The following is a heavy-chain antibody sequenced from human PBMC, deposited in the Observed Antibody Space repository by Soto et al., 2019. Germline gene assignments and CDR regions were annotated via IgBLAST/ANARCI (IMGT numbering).Heavy chain of an antibody. CDR2: VGTNNDNT. CDR3: PRELNTDTSTYYSCAN. Sequence: VEVFCKASGSTFTAYGLAWLRQAPGQRPEWMGWVGTNNDNTNYAEKFQGRVTMTTDTSTATTYMELRSLRSDDTAGYYCPRELNTDTSTYYSCANRGKGTRGTVAS. J-gene: IGHJ4*02. D-gene: IGHD3-22*01. V-gene: IGHV1-18*01. CDR1: GSTFTAYG.